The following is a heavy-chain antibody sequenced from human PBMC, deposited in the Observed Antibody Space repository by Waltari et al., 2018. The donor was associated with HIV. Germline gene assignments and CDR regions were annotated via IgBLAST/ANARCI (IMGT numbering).Heavy chain of an antibody. J-gene: IGHJ4*02. D-gene: IGHD4-17*01. CDR1: GFSFGDYA. CDR3: TRGTFTVTYYFDY. Sequence: EVQLGESGGGLVQPGRSLSLSCATSGFSFGDYAMCWFRQAPGKGLEWVGFIRSKAYGGTTQYAASVKGRFTISRDDSKSIAYLQMNSLKTEDTALYYCTRGTFTVTYYFDYWGRGTLVTVSS. V-gene: IGHV3-49*03. CDR2: IRSKAYGGTT.